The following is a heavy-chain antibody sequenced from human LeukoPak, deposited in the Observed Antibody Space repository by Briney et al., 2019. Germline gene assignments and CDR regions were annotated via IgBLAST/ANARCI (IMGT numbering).Heavy chain of an antibody. CDR2: INPSGDNR. Sequence: ASVKVSCKASGYRFTSYGITWVRQAPGQGLEWMGIINPSGDNRNYAQKFQGRVTVTRDISTSTVYMELSSLRSEDTAVYYCARGVHVRKYDSNDNCFDPWGQGTLVTVSS. CDR1: GYRFTSYG. J-gene: IGHJ5*02. D-gene: IGHD3-22*01. V-gene: IGHV1-46*01. CDR3: ARGVHVRKYDSNDNCFDP.